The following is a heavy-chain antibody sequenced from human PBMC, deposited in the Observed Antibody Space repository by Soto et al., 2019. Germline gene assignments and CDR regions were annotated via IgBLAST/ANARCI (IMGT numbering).Heavy chain of an antibody. CDR1: GDSVSSNSAA. J-gene: IGHJ4*02. V-gene: IGHV6-1*01. CDR3: ARGEQYSGRIFDY. Sequence: QVQLQQSGPGLVKPSQTLSVTCGISGDSVSSNSAAWNWLRQSPSRGLEWLGRTYYRSKWYNDYAVSVESRITINPDTSKHHFSLQLNFVTPEDTAGYFCARGEQYSGRIFDYWGQGTLVTVSS. D-gene: IGHD1-26*01. CDR2: TYYRSKWYN.